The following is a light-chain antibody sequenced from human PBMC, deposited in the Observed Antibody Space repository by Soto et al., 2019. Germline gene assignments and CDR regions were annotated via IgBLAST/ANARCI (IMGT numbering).Light chain of an antibody. J-gene: IGKJ1*01. CDR1: ESVSSW. CDR2: DAS. Sequence: DIQMTQSPSTLSAFVGDRVTITCRANESVSSWLAWYQQKVGKAPNLLIYDASSLESGVPSRFSGSGSVTEFAPTISSLQPDDFATYYCQQYKSYPWTFGLGTKVE. V-gene: IGKV1-5*01. CDR3: QQYKSYPWT.